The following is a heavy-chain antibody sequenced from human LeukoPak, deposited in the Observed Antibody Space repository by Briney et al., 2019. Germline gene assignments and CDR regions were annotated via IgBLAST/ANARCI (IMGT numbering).Heavy chain of an antibody. D-gene: IGHD5-18*01. V-gene: IGHV1-18*01. J-gene: IGHJ4*02. Sequence: ASVKVSRKASVYTFTSYGISWVRQSPGQGLEWMGWISAYNGNTNYAQKLQGRVTMTTDTSTSTAYMELRSLRSDDTAVYYCANGPRYSYLNYWRQGTLVTVSS. CDR1: VYTFTSYG. CDR2: ISAYNGNT. CDR3: ANGPRYSYLNY.